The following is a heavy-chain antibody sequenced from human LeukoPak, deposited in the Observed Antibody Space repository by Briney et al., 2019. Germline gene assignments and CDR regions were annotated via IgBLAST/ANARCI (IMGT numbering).Heavy chain of an antibody. CDR1: GGSFSGYY. CDR2: INHSGST. V-gene: IGHV4-34*01. D-gene: IGHD3-22*01. Sequence: SETLSLTCAVYGGSFSGYYWSWIRQPPGKGLEWIGEINHSGSTNYNPSLKSRVTISVDTSKNQFSLKLSSVTAADTAVYYCARRSDSSGYYRARALDYWGQGTLVTVSS. CDR3: ARRSDSSGYYRARALDY. J-gene: IGHJ4*02.